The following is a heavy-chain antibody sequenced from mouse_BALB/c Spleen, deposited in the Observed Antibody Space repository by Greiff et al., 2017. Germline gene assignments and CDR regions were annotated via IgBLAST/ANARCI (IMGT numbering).Heavy chain of an antibody. CDR3: ARDGSMITTRSLYYAMDY. V-gene: IGHV5-4*02. J-gene: IGHJ4*01. Sequence: EVKLVESGGGLVKPGGSLKLSCAASGFTFSDYYMYWVRQTPEKRLEWVATISDGGSYTYYPDSVKGRFTISRDNAKNNLYLQMSSLKSEDTAMYYCARDGSMITTRSLYYAMDYWGQGTSVTVSS. D-gene: IGHD2-4*01. CDR2: ISDGGSYT. CDR1: GFTFSDYY.